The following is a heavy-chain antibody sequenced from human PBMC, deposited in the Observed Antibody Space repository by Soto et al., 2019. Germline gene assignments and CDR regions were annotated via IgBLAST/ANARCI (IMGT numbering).Heavy chain of an antibody. CDR3: ATWRTYSGSYCFDY. D-gene: IGHD1-26*01. CDR2: IIPRYDSA. J-gene: IGHJ4*02. CDR1: GGTFKTYT. Sequence: QVQLVQSGAELKKPGSSVNVSCAASGGTFKTYTINWVRQAPGQGLEWIGQIIPRYDSANYAQRVQGRVTISTDKSTNIAYMEMSGLRSEDTALYYCATWRTYSGSYCFDYWGQGTLVSVSS. V-gene: IGHV1-69*06.